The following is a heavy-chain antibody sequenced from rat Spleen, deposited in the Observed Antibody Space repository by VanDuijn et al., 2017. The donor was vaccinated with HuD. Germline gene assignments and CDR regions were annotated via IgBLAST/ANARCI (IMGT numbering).Heavy chain of an antibody. CDR3: TRGYVMDA. CDR2: ISTGGTNT. V-gene: IGHV5S13*01. CDR1: GFTFSNYG. J-gene: IGHJ4*01. Sequence: EVQLVESGGGLVQPGRSLKLSCAASGFTFSNYGMHWIRQAPTKGLEWVASISTGGTNTYYRGSVKGRFTISRDNAKNTQYLQMDSLRSEDTATYYCTRGYVMDAWGQGASVTVSS.